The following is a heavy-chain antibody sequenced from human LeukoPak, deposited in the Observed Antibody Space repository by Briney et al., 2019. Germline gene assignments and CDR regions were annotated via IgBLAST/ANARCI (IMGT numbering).Heavy chain of an antibody. CDR3: AREAQWELYHYFDY. CDR2: ISYDGSNK. Sequence: GRSLRLSCAASGFTFSSYATHWVRQAPGKGLEWVAVISYDGSNKYYADCVKGRFTISRDNSKNTLYLQMNSLRAEDTAVYYCAREAQWELYHYFDYWGQGTLVTVSS. V-gene: IGHV3-30*04. J-gene: IGHJ4*02. D-gene: IGHD1-26*01. CDR1: GFTFSSYA.